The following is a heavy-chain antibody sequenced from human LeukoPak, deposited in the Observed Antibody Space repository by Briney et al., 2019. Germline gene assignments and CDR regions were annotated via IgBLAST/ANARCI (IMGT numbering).Heavy chain of an antibody. D-gene: IGHD2-15*01. V-gene: IGHV4-39*01. CDR3: ARRVDRLLGYCSGGSCYWLGAFDI. Sequence: PSETLSLTCTVSGGSISSSSYYWGWIRQPPGKGLEWIGSIYYSGSTYYNPSLKSRVTISVDTSKNQFSLKLSSVTAADTAVYYCARRVDRLLGYCSGGSCYWLGAFDIWGQGTMVTVSS. CDR2: IYYSGST. CDR1: GGSISSSSYY. J-gene: IGHJ3*02.